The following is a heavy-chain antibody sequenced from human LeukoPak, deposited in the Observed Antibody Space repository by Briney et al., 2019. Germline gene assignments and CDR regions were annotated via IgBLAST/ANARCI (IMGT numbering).Heavy chain of an antibody. CDR2: MNPNSGNT. V-gene: IGHV1-8*01. CDR1: GYTFTSYD. CDR3: ARGRNPYYYDSSGYYSAF. Sequence: GASVKVSCKASGYTFTSYDINWVRPATGQGLEWMGWMNPNSGNTGYAQKFQGRVTMTRNTSISTAYMELSSLRSEDTAVYYCARGRNPYYYDSSGYYSAFWGQGTLVTVSS. D-gene: IGHD3-22*01. J-gene: IGHJ4*02.